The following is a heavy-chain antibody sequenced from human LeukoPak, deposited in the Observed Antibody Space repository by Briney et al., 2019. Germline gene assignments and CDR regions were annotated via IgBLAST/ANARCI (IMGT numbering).Heavy chain of an antibody. CDR2: LKYDGSRT. J-gene: IGHJ4*02. CDR1: GMTFERHG. D-gene: IGHD3-3*01. Sequence: PGGSLRLSCAVSGMTFERHGMHWVRQPPGKGLEWLAFLKYDGSRTDYEDSVKGRFTVSRDNSKNTLYLEMNSLRAEDTAVYYCIKDTIFTVDSFDYWGQGTLVTVSS. CDR3: IKDTIFTVDSFDY. V-gene: IGHV3-30*02.